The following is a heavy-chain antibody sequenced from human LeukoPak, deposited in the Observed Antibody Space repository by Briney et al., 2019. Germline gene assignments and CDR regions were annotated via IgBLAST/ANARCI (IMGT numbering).Heavy chain of an antibody. CDR2: IIPIFGTA. V-gene: IGHV1-69*06. CDR3: ARDLGARYYYGSGSYFDY. CDR1: GGTFSSYA. Sequence: ASVKVSCKASGGTFSSYAISWVRQAPGQGLEWMGGIIPIFGTANYAQKFQGRVTITADKSTSTAYMELRSLRSDDTAVYYCARDLGARYYYGSGSYFDYWGQGTLVTVSS. D-gene: IGHD3-10*01. J-gene: IGHJ4*02.